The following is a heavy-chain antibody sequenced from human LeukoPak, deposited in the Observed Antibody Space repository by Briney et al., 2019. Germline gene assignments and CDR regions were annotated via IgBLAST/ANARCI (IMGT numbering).Heavy chain of an antibody. D-gene: IGHD3-10*01. CDR1: GGSINGYY. V-gene: IGHV4-59*01. CDR2: MYYSGST. Sequence: SEALSLTCTVSGGSINGYYWTWIRLPPGKELEWFGYMYYSGSTNYNPSLKSRVTMSVDTPKNQFSLKLSSVTAADTAVYYCARRATSGSPYYLDYWGQGTLVTVSS. J-gene: IGHJ4*02. CDR3: ARRATSGSPYYLDY.